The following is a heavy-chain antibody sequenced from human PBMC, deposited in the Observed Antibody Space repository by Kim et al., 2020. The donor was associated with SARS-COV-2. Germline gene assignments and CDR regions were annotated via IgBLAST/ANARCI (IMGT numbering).Heavy chain of an antibody. CDR1: GFTFSDYY. Sequence: GGSLRLSCAASGFTFSDYYMTWIRRAPGKGLEWLSYISSSGSYIVYAESVKGRFSISRDNAKKSLYLQMNSLRAEDTAVYYCARVSSGSSSWYWFDAWG. J-gene: IGHJ5*01. CDR2: ISSSGSYI. V-gene: IGHV3-11*05. CDR3: ARVSSGSSSWYWFDA. D-gene: IGHD6-13*01.